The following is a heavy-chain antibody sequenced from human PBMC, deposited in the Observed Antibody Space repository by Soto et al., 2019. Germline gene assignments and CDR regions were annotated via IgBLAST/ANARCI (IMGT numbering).Heavy chain of an antibody. D-gene: IGHD6-19*01. CDR3: ARVGNIAVAGTSPYYYYYGMDV. CDR2: ISAYNGNT. Sequence: VASVKVSCKASGYTFTSYGISWVRQAPGQGLEWMGWISAYNGNTNYAQKLQGRVTMTTDTSTSTAYMELRSLRSDDTAVYYCARVGNIAVAGTSPYYYYYGMDVWGQGTTVTVSS. V-gene: IGHV1-18*04. CDR1: GYTFTSYG. J-gene: IGHJ6*02.